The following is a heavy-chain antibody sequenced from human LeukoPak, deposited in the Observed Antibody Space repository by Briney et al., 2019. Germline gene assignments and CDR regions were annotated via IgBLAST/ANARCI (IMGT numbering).Heavy chain of an antibody. D-gene: IGHD2-2*02. V-gene: IGHV4-59*01. CDR1: GGSISSYY. Sequence: SETLSLTCTVSGGSISSYYWSWIRQPPGKGLEWIGYIYYSGSINYNPSLKSRVTISVDTSKNQFSLKLSSVTAADTAVYYCARGTRSYIDPWGQGTLVTVSS. CDR3: ARGTRSYIDP. CDR2: IYYSGSI. J-gene: IGHJ5*02.